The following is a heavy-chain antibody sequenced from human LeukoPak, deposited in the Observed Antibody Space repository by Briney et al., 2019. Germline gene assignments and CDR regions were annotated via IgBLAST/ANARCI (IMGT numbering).Heavy chain of an antibody. Sequence: SETLSLTCTVSGGSIGSGDYYWRWIRQPPGKGLEWIGYIYYSGSTYYNPSLKSRITISVNTSKSQFSLKLSSVTAADTAVYYCARGLFGYCSSTSCYRWFDPWGQGTLVTVSS. J-gene: IGHJ5*02. CDR2: IYYSGST. V-gene: IGHV4-30-4*08. D-gene: IGHD2-2*03. CDR1: GGSIGSGDYY. CDR3: ARGLFGYCSSTSCYRWFDP.